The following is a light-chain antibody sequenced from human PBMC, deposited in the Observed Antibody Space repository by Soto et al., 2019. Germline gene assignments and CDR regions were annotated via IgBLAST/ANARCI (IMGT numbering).Light chain of an antibody. CDR1: QSLNRW. J-gene: IGKJ1*01. CDR3: QQYSGYSRT. V-gene: IGKV1-5*03. CDR2: EAS. Sequence: DIQMTQSPSSLSASVGDRVTITCRASQSLNRWLAWYQQKPGKAPKLLIYEASSLESVVPSRFSGRGSGTEFTLTISSLQPDDFATYYCQQYSGYSRTFGQGTKVEIK.